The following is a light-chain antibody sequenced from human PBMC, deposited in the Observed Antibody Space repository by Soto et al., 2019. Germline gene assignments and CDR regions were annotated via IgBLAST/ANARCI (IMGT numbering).Light chain of an antibody. Sequence: QSALTQPASVSGSPGQSITISCTGTSSDIGGYNYVSWYQQLPGKVPKLIIYDVSNRPSGVSDRFSGSKSGNEASLTITGPQDEDEADYNCSSYTSTSTLYVFGTGTKLTVL. CDR2: DVS. J-gene: IGLJ1*01. V-gene: IGLV2-14*03. CDR3: SSYTSTSTLYV. CDR1: SSDIGGYNY.